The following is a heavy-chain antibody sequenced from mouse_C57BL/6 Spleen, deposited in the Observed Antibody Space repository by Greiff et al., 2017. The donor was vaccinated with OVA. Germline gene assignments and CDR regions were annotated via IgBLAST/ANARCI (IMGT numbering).Heavy chain of an antibody. D-gene: IGHD4-1*01. Sequence: VQLQQSGAELVRPGASVTLSCKASGYTFTDYEMHWVKQTPVHGLEWIGAIDPETGGTAYNQKFKGQAILTADKSSSTAYMELRSLTSEDSAVYYCTRRDWDRDYFDYWGQGTTLTVSS. V-gene: IGHV1-15*01. CDR1: GYTFTDYE. J-gene: IGHJ2*01. CDR2: IDPETGGT. CDR3: TRRDWDRDYFDY.